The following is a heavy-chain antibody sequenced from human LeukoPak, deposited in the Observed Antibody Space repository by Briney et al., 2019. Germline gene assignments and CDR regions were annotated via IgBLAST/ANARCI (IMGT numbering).Heavy chain of an antibody. CDR1: GFTFSSYS. J-gene: IGHJ5*02. D-gene: IGHD2-2*01. CDR3: ARDGQDIVVVPAAIWFDP. CDR2: ISSSSSYI. V-gene: IGHV3-21*01. Sequence: GGSPRLSCAASGFTFSSYSMNWVRQAPGKGLEWVSSISSSSSYIYYADSVKGRFTISRDNAKNSLYLQMNSLRAEDTAVYYCARDGQDIVVVPAAIWFDPWGQGTLVTVSS.